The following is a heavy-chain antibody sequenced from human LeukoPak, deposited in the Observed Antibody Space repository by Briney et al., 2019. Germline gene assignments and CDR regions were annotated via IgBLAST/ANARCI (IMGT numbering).Heavy chain of an antibody. Sequence: GGSLRLSCAASGFTVSSNYMTWVRQAPGKGLEWVSAISGSGGSTYYADSVKGRFTISRDNSKNTLYLQMNSLRAEDTAVYYCAKVTSSSWYPTRGYNWFDPWGQGTLVTVSS. J-gene: IGHJ5*02. V-gene: IGHV3-23*01. CDR1: GFTVSSNY. D-gene: IGHD6-13*01. CDR3: AKVTSSSWYPTRGYNWFDP. CDR2: ISGSGGST.